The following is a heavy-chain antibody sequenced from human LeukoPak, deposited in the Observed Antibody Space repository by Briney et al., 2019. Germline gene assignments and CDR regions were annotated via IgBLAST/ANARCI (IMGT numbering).Heavy chain of an antibody. CDR2: MSFDGMHN. CDR3: VRDMLLGDSSSFILDS. CDR1: GFTLRGYG. V-gene: IGHV3-30*19. D-gene: IGHD6-6*01. Sequence: GGSLRLSCAASGFTLRGYGVHWVRQAPGRGLEWVAVMSFDGMHNYYADSVKGRFTFSRDNSKNTVYLQINSLGAEDTAVYYCVRDMLLGDSSSFILDSWGLGTLVTVSS. J-gene: IGHJ4*02.